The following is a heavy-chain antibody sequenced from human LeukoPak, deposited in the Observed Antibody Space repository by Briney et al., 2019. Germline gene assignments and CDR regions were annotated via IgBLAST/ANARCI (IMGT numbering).Heavy chain of an antibody. D-gene: IGHD6-19*01. J-gene: IGHJ4*02. Sequence: PGGSLRLSCAASGFTFSSYGMHWVRQAPGKGLEWVAFIRYDGSNKYYADSVKGRFTISRDNSKNTLYLQMNSLRAEDTAVYYCARGRIAVAQYYFDYWGQGTLVTVSS. V-gene: IGHV3-30*02. CDR1: GFTFSSYG. CDR2: IRYDGSNK. CDR3: ARGRIAVAQYYFDY.